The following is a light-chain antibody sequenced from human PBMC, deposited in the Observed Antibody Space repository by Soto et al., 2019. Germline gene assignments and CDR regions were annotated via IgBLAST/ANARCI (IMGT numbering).Light chain of an antibody. CDR1: SSDVGGYNY. CDR2: DVS. Sequence: QSVLTQPRSLSGSPGQSVTISCTGTSSDVGGYNYVSWYQQHPGKAPKLMIYDVSKRPSGVPDRFSGSKSGNTASLTISGLQAEDEADYYCCSYAGSYTSYVFGTGTKVTV. CDR3: CSYAGSYTSYV. V-gene: IGLV2-11*01. J-gene: IGLJ1*01.